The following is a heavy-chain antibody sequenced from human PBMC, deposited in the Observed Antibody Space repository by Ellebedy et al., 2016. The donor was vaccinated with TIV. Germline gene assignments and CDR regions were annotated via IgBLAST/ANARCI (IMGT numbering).Heavy chain of an antibody. CDR3: AKKDYSDSSGFFPLFDV. CDR1: GFTVNNFA. Sequence: GESLKISCAASGFTVNNFAMSWIRQAPGKGLEWVSGISGSGSSTFYADSVKGRFTISRDNSKNTLDLQMNSLRAEDTAIYYCAKKDYSDSSGFFPLFDVWGQGTLVSVSS. J-gene: IGHJ4*02. D-gene: IGHD3-22*01. V-gene: IGHV3-23*01. CDR2: ISGSGSST.